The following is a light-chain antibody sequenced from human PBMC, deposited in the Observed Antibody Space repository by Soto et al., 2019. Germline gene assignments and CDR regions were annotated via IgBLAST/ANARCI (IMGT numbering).Light chain of an antibody. Sequence: QSALTQPPSASGTPGQRVTISCSGSSSNIGSNYVYWYQQLPGTAPKLLIYRNNQRPSGVPDRFPGSKSGTSASLAISGLRSEDEADYYCAAWDDSLSGPVFGGGTKLTVL. J-gene: IGLJ2*01. CDR2: RNN. CDR3: AAWDDSLSGPV. V-gene: IGLV1-47*01. CDR1: SSNIGSNY.